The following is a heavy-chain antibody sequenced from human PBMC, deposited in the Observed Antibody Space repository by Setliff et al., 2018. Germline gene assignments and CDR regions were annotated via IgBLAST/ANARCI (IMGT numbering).Heavy chain of an antibody. D-gene: IGHD2-2*02. V-gene: IGHV4-39*01. CDR3: TSSSYCSSTSCHNFDY. J-gene: IGHJ4*02. CDR2: IYYSGST. Sequence: NPSETLSLTCTVSGGSISSSSYYWGWIRQPPGKGLEWIGSIYYSGSTYYNPSLKSRVTISVDTSKNQFSLKVSSVTAADTAVYYCTSSSYCSSTSCHNFDYWGQGNLVTVSS. CDR1: GGSISSSSYY.